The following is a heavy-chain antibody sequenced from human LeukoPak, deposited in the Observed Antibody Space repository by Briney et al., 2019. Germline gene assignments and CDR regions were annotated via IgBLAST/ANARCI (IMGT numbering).Heavy chain of an antibody. CDR1: GGSISSSSYY. V-gene: IGHV4-39*07. CDR3: ARGAHYYDSSGYLMPLNY. D-gene: IGHD3-22*01. CDR2: MYYSGST. Sequence: PSETLSLTCTVSGGSISSSSYYWGWTRQPPGKGLEWIGCMYYSGSTNCNTSLKSRLTIAVDTSKNQFSLKLSSVTAADTAVYYCARGAHYYDSSGYLMPLNYWGQGTLVAVPS. J-gene: IGHJ4*02.